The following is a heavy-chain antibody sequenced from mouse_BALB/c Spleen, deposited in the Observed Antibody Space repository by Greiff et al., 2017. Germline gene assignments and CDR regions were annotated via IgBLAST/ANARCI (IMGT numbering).Heavy chain of an antibody. Sequence: VHVKQSGPELVKPGASVKISCKASGYTFTDYNMHWVKQSHGKSLEWIGYIYPYNGGTGYNQKFKSKATLTVDNSSSTAYMELRSLTSEDSAVYYCARVYYSYAMDYWGQGTSVTVSS. CDR2: IYPYNGGT. D-gene: IGHD2-1*01. CDR3: ARVYYSYAMDY. V-gene: IGHV1S29*02. J-gene: IGHJ4*01. CDR1: GYTFTDYN.